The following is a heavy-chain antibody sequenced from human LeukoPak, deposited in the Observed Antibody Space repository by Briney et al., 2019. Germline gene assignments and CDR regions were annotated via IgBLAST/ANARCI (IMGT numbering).Heavy chain of an antibody. J-gene: IGHJ4*02. CDR3: ARWGGTRQYYFDY. CDR1: GLIFSDYG. CDR2: TRFDGSIK. Sequence: GGSLRLSCAVSGLIFSDYGFHWVRQAPGKGLEWVAVTRFDGSIKQYADSVKGRFTISRDDSKNTLYLQMNFLKSEDTAVYYCARWGGTRQYYFDYWGQGTLVTVSS. D-gene: IGHD1-1*01. V-gene: IGHV3-33*01.